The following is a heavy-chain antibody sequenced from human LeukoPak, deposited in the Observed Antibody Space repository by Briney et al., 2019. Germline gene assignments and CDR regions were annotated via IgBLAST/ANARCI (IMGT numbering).Heavy chain of an antibody. V-gene: IGHV1-69*02. CDR3: ARVSPDGYFDY. CDR2: IIPILGIA. CDR1: GGTFSSYT. D-gene: IGHD2/OR15-2a*01. Sequence: ASVKVSCKASGGTFSSYTTSWVRQAPGQGLEWMGRIIPILGIANYAQKFQGRVTITVDKSTSTAYMELSSLRSEDTAVYYCARVSPDGYFDYWGQGALVTVSS. J-gene: IGHJ4*02.